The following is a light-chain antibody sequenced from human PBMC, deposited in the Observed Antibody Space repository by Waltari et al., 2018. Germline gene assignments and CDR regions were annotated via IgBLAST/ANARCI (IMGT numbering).Light chain of an antibody. CDR3: QHFNSYPLT. J-gene: IGKJ4*01. Sequence: DIQLTQSPSFLSASVGDRVTITCRPSQGIGRFLAWYQQKPGQAPKLLITVAPTLQSDVPSRFSGSGSGTEFTLTISSLQPEDFATYYCQHFNSYPLTFGGGSKVDVK. V-gene: IGKV1-9*01. CDR1: QGIGRF. CDR2: VAP.